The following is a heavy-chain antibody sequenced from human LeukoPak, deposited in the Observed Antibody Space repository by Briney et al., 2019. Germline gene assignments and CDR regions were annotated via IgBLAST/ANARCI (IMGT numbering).Heavy chain of an antibody. V-gene: IGHV1-18*01. D-gene: IGHD3-10*01. CDR2: ISAYNGNT. CDR1: GYTFTSYG. J-gene: IGHJ4*02. CDR3: ARRVGRLTMVRGADFDY. Sequence: GASVKVSCKASGYTFTSYGISWVRQAPGHGLEWMGWISAYNGNTNYAQKLQGRVTMTTDTSTSPAYMELRSLRSDGTAVYYCARRVGRLTMVRGADFDYWGQGTLVTVSS.